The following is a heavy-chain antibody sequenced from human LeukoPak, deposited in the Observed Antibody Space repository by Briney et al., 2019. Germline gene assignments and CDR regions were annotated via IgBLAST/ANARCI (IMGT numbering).Heavy chain of an antibody. CDR2: ISYDGSNK. CDR1: GFTFSSYA. Sequence: GRSLRLSCAASGFTFSSYAMHWVRQAPGKGLEWVALISYDGSNKYFADSVKGRFTISRDNSKNTLYLQMNSLRAEDTAVYYCARVLRYDNSGHDSFDIWGQGTMVTVSS. CDR3: ARVLRYDNSGHDSFDI. V-gene: IGHV3-30*04. J-gene: IGHJ3*02. D-gene: IGHD3-22*01.